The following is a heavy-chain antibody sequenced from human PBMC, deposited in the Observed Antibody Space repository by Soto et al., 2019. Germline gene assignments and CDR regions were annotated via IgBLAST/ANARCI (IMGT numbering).Heavy chain of an antibody. CDR1: GFSFRDYY. D-gene: IGHD1-26*01. CDR3: ARAGSGSYTGPGDY. CDR2: ISSSSSYT. Sequence: PWGSLRLSCASYGFSFRDYYMSWIRQAPGKGLEWVSYISSSSSYTNYADSVKGRFTISRDNAKNSLYLQMNSLRAEDTAVYYCARAGSGSYTGPGDYWGQGTLVTVSS. V-gene: IGHV3-11*06. J-gene: IGHJ4*02.